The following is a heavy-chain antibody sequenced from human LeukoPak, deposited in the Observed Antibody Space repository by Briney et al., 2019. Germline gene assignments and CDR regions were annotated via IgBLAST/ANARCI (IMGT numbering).Heavy chain of an antibody. CDR2: INPSGGST. CDR3: ARLSGYGLHYYYHMDV. CDR1: GYTFTSYY. J-gene: IGHJ6*03. V-gene: IGHV1-46*01. D-gene: IGHD5-12*01. Sequence: ASVKVSCKASGYTFTSYYMHWVRQAPGQGLEWMGIINPSGGSTSYAQKFQGRVTISVDTSKNQFPLKLSSVTAADTAVYYCARLSGYGLHYYYHMDVWGKGTTVTVSS.